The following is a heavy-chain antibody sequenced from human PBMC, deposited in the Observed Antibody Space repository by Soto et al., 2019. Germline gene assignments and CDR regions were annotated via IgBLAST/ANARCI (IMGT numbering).Heavy chain of an antibody. CDR2: IYYSGST. D-gene: IGHD5-12*01. J-gene: IGHJ6*03. CDR3: ARYYGSGHIVATISGYYYMDV. CDR1: GGSISSYY. Sequence: PSETLSLTCTVSGGSISSYYWSWIRQPPGKGLEWIGYIYYSGSTNYNPSLKSRVTISVDTSKNQFSLKLSSVTAADTAVYYCARYYGSGHIVATISGYYYMDVWGKGTTVTVSS. V-gene: IGHV4-59*01.